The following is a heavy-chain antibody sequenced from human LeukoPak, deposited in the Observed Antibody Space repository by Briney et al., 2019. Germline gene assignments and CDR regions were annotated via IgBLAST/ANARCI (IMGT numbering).Heavy chain of an antibody. J-gene: IGHJ5*02. CDR3: ARQRGSSGTINWLDP. V-gene: IGHV5-51*01. CDR1: GYSFSTYW. CDR2: IYPDDSDT. D-gene: IGHD3-10*01. Sequence: GESLKISCQGSGYSFSTYWIGSVRQLPGEGLEWMGVIYPDDSDTRYSPSFQGQVTISADRSIRTAYLQWTSLKASDTAMYYCARQRGSSGTINWLDPWGQGTLVTVSS.